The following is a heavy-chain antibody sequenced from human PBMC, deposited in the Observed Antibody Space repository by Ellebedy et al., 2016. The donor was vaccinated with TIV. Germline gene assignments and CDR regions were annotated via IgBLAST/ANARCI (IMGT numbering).Heavy chain of an antibody. J-gene: IGHJ3*02. CDR3: ARHVISAGSQRRAFDI. CDR1: GGSISSSSYY. D-gene: IGHD3-16*02. Sequence: MPSETLSLTCTVSGGSISSSSYYWAWIRQPPGKGLEWIGSISSSGSTYLTPSLKSRVTISVDTSKEQFSLKLTSVSAADTAMFYCARHVISAGSQRRAFDIWGQGTMVTVSS. CDR2: ISSSGST. V-gene: IGHV4-39*01.